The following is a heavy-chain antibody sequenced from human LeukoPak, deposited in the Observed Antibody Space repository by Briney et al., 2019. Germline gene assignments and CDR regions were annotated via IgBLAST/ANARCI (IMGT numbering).Heavy chain of an antibody. Sequence: SQTLSLTCAVSGGSISSGGYSWSWIRQPPGKGLEWIGYIYRSGSTYYNPSLKSRVTISVDRSKNQFSLKLSSVTAADTAVYYCARGGAYDSSGYYLYWFDPWGQGTLVTVSS. CDR2: IYRSGST. J-gene: IGHJ5*02. CDR1: GGSISSGGYS. V-gene: IGHV4-30-2*01. CDR3: ARGGAYDSSGYYLYWFDP. D-gene: IGHD3-22*01.